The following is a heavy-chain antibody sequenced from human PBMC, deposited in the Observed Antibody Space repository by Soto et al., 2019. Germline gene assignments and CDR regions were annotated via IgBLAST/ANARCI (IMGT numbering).Heavy chain of an antibody. CDR1: GFTFTNYW. CDR3: VRNLVVNPESVWFDP. V-gene: IGHV3-74*03. Sequence: EVQLVESGGGLVQPGGSLRLSCVASGFTFTNYWMHWVRQAPGKGLVWVSRISSDGTYIQYGDSVRGRFTISRDNAKNTVYLQMNSLRAEDTAVYYCVRNLVVNPESVWFDPWGQGTLVTVSS. D-gene: IGHD2-2*01. J-gene: IGHJ5*02. CDR2: ISSDGTYI.